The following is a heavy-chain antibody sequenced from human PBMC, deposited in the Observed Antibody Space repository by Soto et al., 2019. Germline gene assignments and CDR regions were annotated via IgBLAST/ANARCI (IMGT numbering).Heavy chain of an antibody. J-gene: IGHJ5*02. CDR2: MNPNSGNT. CDR1: GYTFTSYD. CDR3: ARGRHYYGSGSSNWFDP. Sequence: ASVKVSCKASGYTFTSYDINWVRQATGQGLEWMGWMNPNSGNTGYAQKFQGRVTMTRNTSISTAYMELSSLRSEDTAVYYCARGRHYYGSGSSNWFDPWGQGTLDTVSS. D-gene: IGHD3-10*01. V-gene: IGHV1-8*01.